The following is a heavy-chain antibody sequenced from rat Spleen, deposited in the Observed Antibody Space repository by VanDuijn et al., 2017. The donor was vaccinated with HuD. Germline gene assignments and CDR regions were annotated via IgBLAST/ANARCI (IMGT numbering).Heavy chain of an antibody. CDR1: GFTFSNYY. CDR2: ISAGGGST. V-gene: IGHV5-27*01. J-gene: IGHJ3*01. D-gene: IGHD2-7*01. CDR3: TQHLGDWFAY. Sequence: EVQLVESGGGLVQPGRSLKLSCAASGFTFSNYYMAWVRQAPTKGLEWVAYISAGGGSTYYRDSVKGRFTTSRDNAKSTLYLQMGSLRSEDTATYDCTQHLGDWFAYWGQGTRVTVSP.